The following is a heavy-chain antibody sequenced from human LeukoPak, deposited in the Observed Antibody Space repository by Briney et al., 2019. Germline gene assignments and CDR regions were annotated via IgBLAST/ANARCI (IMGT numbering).Heavy chain of an antibody. Sequence: GGSLRLSCAASGFTLSNHWMSWVRQAPGKGLEWVANIKQDGSDKYYLDSVTGRFTISRDNANNSLSLQMNSLRDEDTAVYYCARWGAGSCYDYWGQGTLVTVSS. CDR2: IKQDGSDK. CDR1: GFTLSNHW. D-gene: IGHD2-15*01. J-gene: IGHJ4*02. V-gene: IGHV3-7*01. CDR3: ARWGAGSCYDY.